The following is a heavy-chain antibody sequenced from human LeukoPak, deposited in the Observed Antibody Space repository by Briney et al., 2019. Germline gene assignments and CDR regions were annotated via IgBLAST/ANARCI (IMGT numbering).Heavy chain of an antibody. J-gene: IGHJ4*02. D-gene: IGHD2-15*01. Sequence: GGSLRLSCAASGFTLSDSVMHWVRQASGKGLEWVGRIRSKTNNYATAYAASVNGRFTISRDDSKNTAYLQMYSLKTEDTAVYYCTRQDCSGGPCSFVDYWGQGTLVTVSS. CDR3: TRQDCSGGPCSFVDY. CDR1: GFTLSDSV. V-gene: IGHV3-73*01. CDR2: IRSKTNNYAT.